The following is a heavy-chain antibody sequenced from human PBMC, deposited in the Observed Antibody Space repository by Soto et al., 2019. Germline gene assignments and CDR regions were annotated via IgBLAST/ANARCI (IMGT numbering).Heavy chain of an antibody. CDR2: IYYSGST. D-gene: IGHD1-26*01. CDR3: ARLSSGSYLGYYYYYGMDV. CDR1: CGSISSSSYF. V-gene: IGHV4-39*01. Sequence: PETLSLTCTVSCGSISSSSYFWAWIRQPPGKGLEWIGSIYYSGSTYFNLSLKSRVTISVDTSKNQFSLKLSSVTAADTSVYYCARLSSGSYLGYYYYYGMDVWGQGTTVTVS. J-gene: IGHJ6*02.